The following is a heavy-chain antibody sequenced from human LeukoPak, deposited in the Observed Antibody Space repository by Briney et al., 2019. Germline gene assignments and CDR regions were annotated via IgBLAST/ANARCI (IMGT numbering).Heavy chain of an antibody. J-gene: IGHJ4*02. Sequence: PSETLSLTCAVYGGSFSGYYWSWIRQPPGKGLEWIGEINHSGSTNYNPSLKSRVTISVDTSKNQFSLKLSSVTAADTAVYYCARVGYCSGGSWCYVDYWGQGTLVTVSP. CDR1: GGSFSGYY. CDR3: ARVGYCSGGSWCYVDY. CDR2: INHSGST. V-gene: IGHV4-34*01. D-gene: IGHD2-15*01.